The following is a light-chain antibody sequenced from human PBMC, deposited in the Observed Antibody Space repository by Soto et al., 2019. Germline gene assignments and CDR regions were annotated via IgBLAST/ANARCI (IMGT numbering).Light chain of an antibody. CDR1: QSIQFW. CDR3: QQYYSSSS. CDR2: KAS. J-gene: IGKJ1*01. V-gene: IGKV1-5*03. Sequence: DIQMTQSPSTLSASVGDRVTITCRASQSIQFWLAWYQQKPGKAPKLLIQKASSLESGVPSSFSASGSGTDFALTISSLQPDDFATYYCQQYYSSSSFGRGTKVEVK.